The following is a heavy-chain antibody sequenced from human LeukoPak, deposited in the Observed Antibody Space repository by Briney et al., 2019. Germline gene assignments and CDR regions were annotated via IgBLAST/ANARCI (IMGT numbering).Heavy chain of an antibody. CDR3: ASPYDYVWGSLDY. CDR2: INSDGSST. Sequence: GGSLRLSCAASGFTFSSYWMHWVRQAPGKGLVWVSRINSDGSSTSYADSVKGRLTISRDNAKNTLYLQMNSLRAEDTAVYYCASPYDYVWGSLDYWGQGTLVTVSS. D-gene: IGHD3-16*01. J-gene: IGHJ4*02. V-gene: IGHV3-74*01. CDR1: GFTFSSYW.